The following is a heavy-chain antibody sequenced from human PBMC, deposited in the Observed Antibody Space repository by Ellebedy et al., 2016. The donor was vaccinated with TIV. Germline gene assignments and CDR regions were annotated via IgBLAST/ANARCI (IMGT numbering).Heavy chain of an antibody. CDR1: GHSISRGGYS. CDR3: AIWRLRPLYAFDA. D-gene: IGHD6-25*01. CDR2: IYNRGTT. J-gene: IGHJ3*01. Sequence: MPSETLSLTCAVSGHSISRGGYSRSWFRQPPGKGLEWIGYIYNRGTTFYNPSLKSRVTLSVDTSKNQFSLVLRSVVAADTAMYYCAIWRLRPLYAFDAWGQGTMVTISS. V-gene: IGHV4-30-2*01.